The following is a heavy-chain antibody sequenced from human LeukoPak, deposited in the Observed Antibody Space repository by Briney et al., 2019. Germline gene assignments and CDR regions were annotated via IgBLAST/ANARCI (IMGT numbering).Heavy chain of an antibody. Sequence: GGSLRISCAASEFTFSDAWMSWVRQAPGKGLEWVSGIYSGGRTYYADSVKGRFTISRDNSKNTLYLQMNSLRAEDTAVYYCARVDQYYDLDYWGQGTLVTVSS. V-gene: IGHV3-53*01. D-gene: IGHD3/OR15-3a*01. CDR2: IYSGGRT. CDR3: ARVDQYYDLDY. J-gene: IGHJ4*02. CDR1: EFTFSDAW.